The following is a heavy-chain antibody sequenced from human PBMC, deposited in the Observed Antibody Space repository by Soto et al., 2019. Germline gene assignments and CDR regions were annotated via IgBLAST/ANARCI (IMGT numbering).Heavy chain of an antibody. CDR3: ARQSGYSSGWYTD. J-gene: IGHJ4*02. D-gene: IGHD6-19*01. Sequence: ETLSLTCTVSGGSISSYYWSWIRQPPGKGLEWIGYIYYSGSTNYNPSLKSRVTISVDTSKNQFSLKLSSVTAADTAVYYCARQSGYSSGWYTDWGQGTLVTV. V-gene: IGHV4-59*08. CDR1: GGSISSYY. CDR2: IYYSGST.